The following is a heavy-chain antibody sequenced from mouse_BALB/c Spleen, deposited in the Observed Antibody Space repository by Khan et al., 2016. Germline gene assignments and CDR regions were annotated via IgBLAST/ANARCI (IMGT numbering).Heavy chain of an antibody. V-gene: IGHV3-2*02. D-gene: IGHD4-1*02. CDR1: GYSTTSDYA. Sequence: EVKLEESGPGLVKPSQSLSLTCTVTGYSTTSDYAWNWIRQFPGNKLEWMGYISYSGSTSYNPSLKSRISITRDTSKNQFFLQLNSVTTEDTATYYCASRNWDVYYWGQGTTLTVSS. CDR3: ASRNWDVYY. J-gene: IGHJ2*01. CDR2: ISYSGST.